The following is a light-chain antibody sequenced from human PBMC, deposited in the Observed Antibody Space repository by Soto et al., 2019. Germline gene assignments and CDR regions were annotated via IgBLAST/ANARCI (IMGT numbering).Light chain of an antibody. CDR2: AAS. Sequence: DIQMTKSPSSLSASVGDRVTITCRASQSISTYLNRYQQKVGKAPKLLIYAASSLQRGVPSRVSGSGSGTDFTLTISSLQPEDFATYYCQQSYSTPRTFGQGTKLEIK. V-gene: IGKV1-39*01. CDR1: QSISTY. CDR3: QQSYSTPRT. J-gene: IGKJ2*02.